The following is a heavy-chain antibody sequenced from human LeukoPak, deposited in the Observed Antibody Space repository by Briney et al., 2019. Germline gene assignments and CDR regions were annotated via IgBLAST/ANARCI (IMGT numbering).Heavy chain of an antibody. CDR1: GGSVSSGSYY. D-gene: IGHD3-22*01. V-gene: IGHV4-61*01. CDR3: ARDLENYYDSSGYYYGGFDP. Sequence: ETLSLTCTVSGGSVSSGSYYWSWIRQPPGKGLEWIGYIYYSGSTNYNPSLKSRVTVSVDTSKNQFSLKLSSVTAADTAVYYCARDLENYYDSSGYYYGGFDPWGQGTLVTVSS. J-gene: IGHJ5*02. CDR2: IYYSGST.